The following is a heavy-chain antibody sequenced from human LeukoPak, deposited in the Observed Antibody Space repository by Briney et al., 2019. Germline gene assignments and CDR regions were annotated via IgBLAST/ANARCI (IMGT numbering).Heavy chain of an antibody. V-gene: IGHV4-61*01. Sequence: SETLSLTCTVSGGSVSSGSYYWSWIRQPPGKGLEWIGYIYYSGSTNYNPPLKSRVTISADTSKNQFSLKLSSVTAADTAVYYCARVRSWGFDIWGQGTMVTVSS. D-gene: IGHD3-16*01. CDR3: ARVRSWGFDI. CDR2: IYYSGST. J-gene: IGHJ3*02. CDR1: GGSVSSGSYY.